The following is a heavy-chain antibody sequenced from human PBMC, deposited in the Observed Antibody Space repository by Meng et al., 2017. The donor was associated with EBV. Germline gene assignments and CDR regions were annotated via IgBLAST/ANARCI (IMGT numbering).Heavy chain of an antibody. J-gene: IGHJ1*01. D-gene: IGHD3-22*01. CDR2: ISGSGDNT. Sequence: RLGAGGGLVQPGGSLRLSCLAFGLTFSSYAMSWVRQAPGRGLERVSSISGSGDNTYYADSVKGLFTISRDNPKNMVYLQMSSLRAEDTAVYYCAKDRLRDSTSRYFQHWGQGTLVTVSS. CDR1: GLTFSSYA. V-gene: IGHV3-23*01. CDR3: AKDRLRDSTSRYFQH.